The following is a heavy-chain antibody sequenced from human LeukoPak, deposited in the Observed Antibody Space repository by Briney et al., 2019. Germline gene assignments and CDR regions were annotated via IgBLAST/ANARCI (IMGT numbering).Heavy chain of an antibody. CDR1: GYTLSNFG. Sequence: ASMKVSCKASGYTLSNFGISRVRQAPAQGLEWMGWISAYNGNTRSAQKFQGRVTMTTDTSTNTAYMELTSLRSDDTAVFFCARGSGSSFDYWGQGTLVTVSS. CDR3: ARGSGSSFDY. J-gene: IGHJ4*02. CDR2: ISAYNGNT. V-gene: IGHV1-18*01. D-gene: IGHD1-26*01.